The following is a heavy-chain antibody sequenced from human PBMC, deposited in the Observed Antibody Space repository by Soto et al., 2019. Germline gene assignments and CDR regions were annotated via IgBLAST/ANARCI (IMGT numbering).Heavy chain of an antibody. CDR3: ARDLTSVRGS. CDR1: GGTFSRHS. Sequence: QVQMVQSGAEVKKPGSSARVSCKVSGGTFSRHSISWVRQAPGQGLEWMGGITPIFDATQYAQKFQGRLTITAEESTTTFHIDLRGMIPEDTARYDCARDLTSVRGSWGQGTLVTVS. J-gene: IGHJ4*01. CDR2: ITPIFDAT. V-gene: IGHV1-69*01. D-gene: IGHD3-10*01.